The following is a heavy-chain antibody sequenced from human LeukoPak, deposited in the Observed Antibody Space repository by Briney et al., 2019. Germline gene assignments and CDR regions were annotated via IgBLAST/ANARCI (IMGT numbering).Heavy chain of an antibody. CDR3: ARGRHYDSSGYPYYFDY. D-gene: IGHD3-22*01. CDR1: GGSFSGYY. V-gene: IGHV4-34*01. J-gene: IGHJ4*02. CDR2: INHSGST. Sequence: KPSETLSLTCAVYGGSFSGYYWSWIRQPPGKGLEWIGGINHSGSTNYNPSLKSRVTISVDTSKNQFSLKLSSVTAADTAVYYCARGRHYDSSGYPYYFDYWGQGTLVTVSS.